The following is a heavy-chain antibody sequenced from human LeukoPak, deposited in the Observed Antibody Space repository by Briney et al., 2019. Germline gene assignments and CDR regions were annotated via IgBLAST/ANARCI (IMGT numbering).Heavy chain of an antibody. Sequence: SVKVSCKASGGTFSSYAISWVRQATGQGLEWMGGIIPIFGTANYAQKFQGRVTITADKSTSTAYMELSSLRSEDTAVYYCASLGYCSGGSCSYSIFDYWGQGTLVTVSS. CDR2: IIPIFGTA. CDR1: GGTFSSYA. V-gene: IGHV1-69*06. D-gene: IGHD2-15*01. CDR3: ASLGYCSGGSCSYSIFDY. J-gene: IGHJ4*02.